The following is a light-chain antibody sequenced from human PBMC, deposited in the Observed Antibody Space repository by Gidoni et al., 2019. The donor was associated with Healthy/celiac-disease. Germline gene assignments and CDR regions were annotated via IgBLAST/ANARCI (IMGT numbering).Light chain of an antibody. CDR2: QDS. CDR3: QAWDSSTAVV. V-gene: IGLV3-1*01. J-gene: IGLJ2*01. Sequence: SSELTPPPSVSVSPGQTASITCSGDKLGDQYACWYQQKPGQSPVLVIYQDSKRHSGIPERFSGANSGNTATLTISGTQARDEADYYCQAWDSSTAVVFGGGTKLTVL. CDR1: KLGDQY.